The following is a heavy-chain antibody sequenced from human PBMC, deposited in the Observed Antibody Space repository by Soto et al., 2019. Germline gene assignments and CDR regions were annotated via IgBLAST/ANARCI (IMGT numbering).Heavy chain of an antibody. J-gene: IGHJ4*02. Sequence: SLRLSCAASGFTFSLYAMHWVRQAPGKGLEWVALISYDGSNKYYSDSVMGRFTISRDNSKNTLHLQMSSLRAEDTAVYYCARGVRLSSGYYFDYWGQGTLVTVSS. V-gene: IGHV3-30-3*01. CDR1: GFTFSLYA. D-gene: IGHD3-22*01. CDR3: ARGVRLSSGYYFDY. CDR2: ISYDGSNK.